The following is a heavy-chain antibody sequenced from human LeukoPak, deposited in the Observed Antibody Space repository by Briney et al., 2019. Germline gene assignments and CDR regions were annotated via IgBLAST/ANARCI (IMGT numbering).Heavy chain of an antibody. CDR3: ARESPVVPTASDAFDI. V-gene: IGHV3-33*01. D-gene: IGHD2-2*01. Sequence: GGSLRLSCAASGFTFNTYGMHWVRQAPGKGLEWVAVIWSDGNNKYYAESVKGRFTISRDNSKNMLYLQMNSLRPEDTAVYFYARESPVVPTASDAFDIWGQGTMVTVSS. CDR1: GFTFNTYG. CDR2: IWSDGNNK. J-gene: IGHJ3*02.